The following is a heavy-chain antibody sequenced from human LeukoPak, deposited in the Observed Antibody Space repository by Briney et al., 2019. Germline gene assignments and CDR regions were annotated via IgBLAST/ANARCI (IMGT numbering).Heavy chain of an antibody. J-gene: IGHJ3*02. CDR2: IYTSGST. D-gene: IGHD3-22*01. V-gene: IGHV4-4*07. CDR1: GGSISSYY. Sequence: SETLSLTCTVSGGSISSYYWSWIRQPAGKGLEWIGRIYTSGSTNYNPSLKSRVTMSVDTSKNQFSLKLSSVTAADTAVYYCAILYYYDSSGYFDIWGQGTMVTVSS. CDR3: AILYYYDSSGYFDI.